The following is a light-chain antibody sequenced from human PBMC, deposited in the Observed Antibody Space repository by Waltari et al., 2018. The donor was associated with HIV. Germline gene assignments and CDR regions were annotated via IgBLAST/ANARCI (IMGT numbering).Light chain of an antibody. CDR3: QQGYRTPWT. CDR1: QSMSSD. J-gene: IGKJ1*01. V-gene: IGKV1-39*01. CDR2: AAS. Sequence: IQMTQSPTSLSASVGDRGSITCLASQSMSSDLNWDQQKPGKAPKLLICAASSLESGVPSRFNGTGAATDFTLTISSLEPEDFATYYCQQGYRTPWTFGQGTKVEIK.